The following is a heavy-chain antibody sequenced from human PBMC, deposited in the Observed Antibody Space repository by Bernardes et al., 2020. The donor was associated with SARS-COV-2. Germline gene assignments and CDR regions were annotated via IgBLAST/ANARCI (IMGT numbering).Heavy chain of an antibody. CDR1: GGSISSYY. CDR2: IYYSGST. V-gene: IGHV4-59*01. J-gene: IGHJ4*02. D-gene: IGHD6-19*01. Sequence: SETLSLTCTVSGGSISSYYWSWIRQHPGKGLEWIGYIYYSGSTNYNPSLKSRVTISVDTSKNQFSLKLSSVTAADTAVYYCARGYSSGMVEPFDYWGQGTLVTVSS. CDR3: ARGYSSGMVEPFDY.